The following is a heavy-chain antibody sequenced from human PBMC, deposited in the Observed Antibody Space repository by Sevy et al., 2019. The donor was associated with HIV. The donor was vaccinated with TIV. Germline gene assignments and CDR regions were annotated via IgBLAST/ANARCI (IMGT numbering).Heavy chain of an antibody. Sequence: GGSLRLSCVASGFTFSNYAMTWVRQTPGKGLEWVSGIGHNGDSTHHAGSVKGRFSISRDNSKNTLDLQMNSLRAEDTAVYYCAKGVRLGGPIYYGMDVWGQGTTVTVSS. J-gene: IGHJ6*02. CDR2: IGHNGDST. D-gene: IGHD3-10*02. CDR3: AKGVRLGGPIYYGMDV. CDR1: GFTFSNYA. V-gene: IGHV3-23*01.